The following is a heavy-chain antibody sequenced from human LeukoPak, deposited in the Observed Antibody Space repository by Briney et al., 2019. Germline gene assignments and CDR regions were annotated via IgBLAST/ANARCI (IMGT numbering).Heavy chain of an antibody. CDR1: GFTFSSYE. Sequence: PGGSLRLSCAASGFTFSSYEMNWVRQAPGKGLEWISYISSSGSTIYYADSVKGRFTISRDNTQNSLYLQMNSLRDEDTAVYYCVRYSGSRNKVFDYWGQGALVTVSS. CDR3: VRYSGSRNKVFDY. V-gene: IGHV3-48*03. J-gene: IGHJ4*02. D-gene: IGHD1-26*01. CDR2: ISSSGSTI.